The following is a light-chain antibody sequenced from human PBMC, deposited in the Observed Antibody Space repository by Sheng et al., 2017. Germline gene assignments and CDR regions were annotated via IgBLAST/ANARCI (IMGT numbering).Light chain of an antibody. V-gene: IGKV1-27*01. CDR3: QQFKSYPLT. CDR2: AAS. CDR1: QGITNY. Sequence: DIQMTQSPSSLSASVGDRVTITCRASQGITNYLAWYQQKPGKVPKLLIYAASTVQSGVPSRFSGSASGTDFSLTISSLQPDDFATYYCQQFKSYPLTFGGGTKVEIK. J-gene: IGKJ4*01.